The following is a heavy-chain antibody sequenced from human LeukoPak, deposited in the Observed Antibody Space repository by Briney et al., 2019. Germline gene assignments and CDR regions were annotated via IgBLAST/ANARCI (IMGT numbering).Heavy chain of an antibody. V-gene: IGHV3-21*01. CDR3: AKCSGGNCYHSDDH. Sequence: TGGSLRLSCAASGFTFSSYAMTWVRQAPGKGLEWVSSISSGSRYIYYADSVKGRFTISRDNAKDSLYLQMNSLRAEDTAVYYCAKCSGGNCYHSDDHWGQGTLVTVSP. CDR2: ISSGSRYI. CDR1: GFTFSSYA. D-gene: IGHD2-15*01. J-gene: IGHJ5*02.